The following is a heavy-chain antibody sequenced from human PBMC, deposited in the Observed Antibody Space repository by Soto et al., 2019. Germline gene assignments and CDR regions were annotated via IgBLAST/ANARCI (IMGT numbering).Heavy chain of an antibody. V-gene: IGHV3-74*01. CDR3: ARDLWLGESFRYYFDY. D-gene: IGHD3-10*01. J-gene: IGHJ4*01. CDR2: INSDDTSS. Sequence: GGSLRLSCASSGLSVSNYWMHWVRQTPGKGLVWVSRINSDDTSSSYAASVKGRFTITRDTSASTAYMELSSLTSEDTALYYCARDLWLGESFRYYFDYWAQGTLVTVSS. CDR1: GLSVSNYW.